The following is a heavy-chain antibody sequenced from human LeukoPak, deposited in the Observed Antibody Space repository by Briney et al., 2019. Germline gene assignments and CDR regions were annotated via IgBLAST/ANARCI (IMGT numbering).Heavy chain of an antibody. J-gene: IGHJ4*02. V-gene: IGHV3-21*01. D-gene: IGHD3-10*01. CDR2: ISSGSSYI. Sequence: PGGSLRLSCAASGFTFSSYDMNWVRLAPGKGLEWVSSISSGSSYIYYADSVKGRFTISRDNAKNSLDLQMNSLRAEDTAVYYCAREYYFGSGTYGHWGQGTLVTVSS. CDR3: AREYYFGSGTYGH. CDR1: GFTFSSYD.